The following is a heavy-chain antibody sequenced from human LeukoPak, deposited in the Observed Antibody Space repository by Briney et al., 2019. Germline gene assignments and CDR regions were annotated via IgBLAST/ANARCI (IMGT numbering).Heavy chain of an antibody. V-gene: IGHV1-3*03. J-gene: IGHJ4*02. Sequence: ASVKVSCKASGFPFTSYAIHWVRQAPGQRLEWMGWVNADNSNTKYSQEFQGRVTITRDTSASTAYMDLNSLRSEDTAVYYCARVGIYSGSYIFDYWGQGTLVTVSS. CDR1: GFPFTSYA. CDR3: ARVGIYSGSYIFDY. CDR2: VNADNSNT. D-gene: IGHD1-26*01.